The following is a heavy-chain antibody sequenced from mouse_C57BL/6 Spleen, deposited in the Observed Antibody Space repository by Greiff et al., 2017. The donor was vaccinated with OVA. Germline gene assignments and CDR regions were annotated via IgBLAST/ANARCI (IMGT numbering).Heavy chain of an antibody. CDR2: IYPGDGDT. CDR1: GYAFSSYW. CDR3: ARTAQATLYAMDY. D-gene: IGHD3-2*02. V-gene: IGHV1-80*01. J-gene: IGHJ4*01. Sequence: VQLQQSGAELVKPGASVKISCKASGYAFSSYWMNWVKHRPGKGLEWIGQIYPGDGDTNYNGKFKGKATLTADKSSSTAYMQLSSLTSEDSAVYFCARTAQATLYAMDYWGQGTSVTVSS.